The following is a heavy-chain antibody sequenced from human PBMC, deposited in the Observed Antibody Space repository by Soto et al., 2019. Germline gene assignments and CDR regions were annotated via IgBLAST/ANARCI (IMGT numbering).Heavy chain of an antibody. CDR1: GGSISRGAYF. Sequence: QVHLQESGPGQVRPSQTLSLSCSVSGGSISRGAYFWTWIRQFPGKGLEWIAYISYTGATYYNPSLKSRVTILADTSKNQFSLKLKAVTSADTAVYYCARGGPVSVSPAWQMLGYFDYWGQGTLVNVSS. V-gene: IGHV4-31*03. D-gene: IGHD3-16*01. J-gene: IGHJ4*02. CDR3: ARGGPVSVSPAWQMLGYFDY. CDR2: ISYTGAT.